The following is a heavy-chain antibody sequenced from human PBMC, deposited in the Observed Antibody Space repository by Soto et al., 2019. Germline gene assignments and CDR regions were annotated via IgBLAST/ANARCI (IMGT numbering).Heavy chain of an antibody. CDR3: ARYFWSGYPNYYYYYMDV. J-gene: IGHJ6*03. CDR2: IYYSGST. Sequence: SETLSLTCTVSGGSISSYYWSWIRQPPGKGLEWIGYIYYSGSTNYNPSLKSRVTISVDTSKNQFSLKLSSVTAADTAVYYCARYFWSGYPNYYYYYMDVWGKGTTVTVPS. CDR1: GGSISSYY. V-gene: IGHV4-59*01. D-gene: IGHD3-3*01.